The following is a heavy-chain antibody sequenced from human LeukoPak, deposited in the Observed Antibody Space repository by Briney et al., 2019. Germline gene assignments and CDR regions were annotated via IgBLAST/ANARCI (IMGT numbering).Heavy chain of an antibody. Sequence: PSETLSLTCTVSGGSISSYYWSWIRQPPGKGLEWIGYIYYSGSTNYNPSLKSRVTISVDTSKNQFSLKLSSVTAADTAVYYCAGQLNYWYFDLWGRGTLVTVSS. CDR3: AGQLNYWYFDL. V-gene: IGHV4-59*08. CDR2: IYYSGST. CDR1: GGSISSYY. J-gene: IGHJ2*01.